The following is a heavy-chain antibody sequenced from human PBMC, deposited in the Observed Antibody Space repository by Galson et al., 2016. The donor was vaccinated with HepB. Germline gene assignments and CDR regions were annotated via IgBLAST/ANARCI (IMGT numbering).Heavy chain of an antibody. CDR1: GFTFINYA. J-gene: IGHJ5*02. D-gene: IGHD2-2*01. CDR2: ISGSGGST. V-gene: IGHV3-23*01. CDR3: AKCRTSDSTSCPNH. Sequence: SLRLSCAASGFTFINYAMTWVRQAPGKGLEWVSSISGSGGSTYYADSVKGRFTISRDNSKNTLYLQMNSLRAEDTALYFCAKCRTSDSTSCPNHWGQGTLVTVSS.